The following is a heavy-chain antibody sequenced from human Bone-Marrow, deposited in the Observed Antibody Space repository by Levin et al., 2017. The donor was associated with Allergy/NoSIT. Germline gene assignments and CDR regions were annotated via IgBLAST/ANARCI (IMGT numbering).Heavy chain of an antibody. CDR1: GDSISSSSYY. J-gene: IGHJ4*02. CDR3: ARLDYYDHRGYCR. Sequence: KASETLSLTCTVSGDSISSSSYYWGWIRQPPGKGLEWIGRTHYSETTYYNPSLKSRVTISVDTSKNQLSLKVTSVTAADTAVYYCARLDYYDHRGYCRWGQGTLVTVSS. CDR2: THYSETT. V-gene: IGHV4-39*01. D-gene: IGHD3-22*01.